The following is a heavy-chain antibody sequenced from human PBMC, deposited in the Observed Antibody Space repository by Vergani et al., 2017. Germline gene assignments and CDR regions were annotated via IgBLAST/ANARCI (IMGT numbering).Heavy chain of an antibody. CDR3: ARDLGTM. J-gene: IGHJ4*02. V-gene: IGHV4-59*01. CDR1: GDSLNSYY. Sequence: QVQLQESGPGLVKPSETLSLTCTVSGDSLNSYYWSWIRQPPGKGLEWIGYIYHSGSTNYNPSLKSRVTISIETSKNQFSLKLRSVTAADTAVYYCARDLGTMWGQGTLVTVSS. CDR2: IYHSGST. D-gene: IGHD3-10*01.